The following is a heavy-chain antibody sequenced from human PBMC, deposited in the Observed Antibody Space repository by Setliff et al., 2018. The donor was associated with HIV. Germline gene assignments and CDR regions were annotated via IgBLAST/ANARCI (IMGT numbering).Heavy chain of an antibody. CDR3: ARSPRYSSGWYDSYFDQ. J-gene: IGHJ4*02. D-gene: IGHD6-19*01. V-gene: IGHV1-18*01. Sequence: ASVKVSCKASGYTFTNNGINWVRQAPGQGLEWMGWISGDNGNTKYAQKLQGRVTMTTDTSTSTAYMELRNLRSDDTAVYYCARSPRYSSGWYDSYFDQWGQGTLFTVSS. CDR1: GYTFTNNG. CDR2: ISGDNGNT.